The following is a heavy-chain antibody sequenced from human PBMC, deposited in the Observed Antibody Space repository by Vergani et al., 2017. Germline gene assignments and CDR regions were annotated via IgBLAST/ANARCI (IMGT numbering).Heavy chain of an antibody. V-gene: IGHV4-4*07. CDR3: ARGDKIRGWGNNWFDP. J-gene: IGHJ5*02. CDR2: ISVGGDT. CDR1: GDSMTDFY. Sequence: QVQLQESGPGLVKPSGTLSLTCSVSGDSMTDFYWTWIRQPAGKGLEWIGRISVGGDTNNNPSLKSRVTMSVDTSKNQFSLKLTSVTGADTAVYYCARGDKIRGWGNNWFDPWGQGALVTVSS. D-gene: IGHD7-27*01.